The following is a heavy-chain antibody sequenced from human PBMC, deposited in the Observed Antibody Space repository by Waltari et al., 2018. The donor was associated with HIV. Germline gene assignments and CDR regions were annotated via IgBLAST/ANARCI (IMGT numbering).Heavy chain of an antibody. CDR2: IYYSGST. CDR1: GGSISSRSHY. J-gene: IGHJ4*02. V-gene: IGHV4-39*07. D-gene: IGHD4-17*01. Sequence: QLQLQESGPGLVKPSETLSLTCSVCGGSISSRSHYWGWIRQPPGKGLEWIGSIYYSGSTYYNPSLTSRVTISVDTSKNQFSLKLSSVTAADTAVYYCARESNYGGNDYWGQGTLVTVSS. CDR3: ARESNYGGNDY.